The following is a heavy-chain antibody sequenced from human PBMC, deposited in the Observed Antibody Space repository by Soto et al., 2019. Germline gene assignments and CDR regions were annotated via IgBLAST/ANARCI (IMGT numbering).Heavy chain of an antibody. CDR3: ARTSTHHYYASRSYYSWFDP. D-gene: IGHD3-10*01. Sequence: GGSLRLSCTASGFTFSSYAISWVRQAPGKGLEWVSSINGGGGSTYYADSVKGRFTISRDNSKNTLSLQMNSLRAEDTAVYYCARTSTHHYYASRSYYSWFDPWGQGTLVTVSS. V-gene: IGHV3-23*01. J-gene: IGHJ5*02. CDR1: GFTFSSYA. CDR2: INGGGGST.